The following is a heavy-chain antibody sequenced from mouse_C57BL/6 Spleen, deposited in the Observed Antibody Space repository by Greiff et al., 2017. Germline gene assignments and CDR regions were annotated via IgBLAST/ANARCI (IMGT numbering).Heavy chain of an antibody. D-gene: IGHD2-2*01. Sequence: QVQLQQPGAELVRPGTSVKLSCKASGYTFTSYWMHWVKQRPGQGLEWIGVIDPSDSYTNYNQKFKGKATLTVDTSSSTAYMQLSSLTSEDSAVYYCARMGLWLRLIDWYFDVWGTGTTVTVSS. CDR3: ARMGLWLRLIDWYFDV. CDR1: GYTFTSYW. V-gene: IGHV1-59*01. CDR2: IDPSDSYT. J-gene: IGHJ1*03.